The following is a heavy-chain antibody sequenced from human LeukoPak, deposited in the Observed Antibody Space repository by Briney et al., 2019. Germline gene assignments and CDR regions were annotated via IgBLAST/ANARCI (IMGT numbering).Heavy chain of an antibody. CDR3: AKLTHDSSGYYHETLDY. V-gene: IGHV3-23*01. CDR2: TSGSGGSSVRT. D-gene: IGHD3-22*01. Sequence: PGASLRLSCAASGFTFSSYAMSWVRQAPGKGLEWVSTTSGSGGSSVRTYYADSVKGRFTISRDNSKNTLYLQMNSLRAEDTAVYYCAKLTHDSSGYYHETLDYWGQGTLVTVSS. CDR1: GFTFSSYA. J-gene: IGHJ4*02.